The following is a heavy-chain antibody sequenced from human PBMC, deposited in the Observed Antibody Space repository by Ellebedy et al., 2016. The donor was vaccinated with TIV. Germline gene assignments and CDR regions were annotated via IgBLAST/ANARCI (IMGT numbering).Heavy chain of an antibody. CDR2: ISYNGNT. D-gene: IGHD3-3*01. J-gene: IGHJ4*02. Sequence: SETLSLTXTVSGGSVSSGSHYWSWIRQPPGKGLEWIGYISYNGNTNYNPSLKSRVTISVDTSKNQFSLKLSSVTAADTAVYYCAGDGGFGGTFDYWGQGTLVTVSS. CDR3: AGDGGFGGTFDY. CDR1: GGSVSSGSHY. V-gene: IGHV4-61*01.